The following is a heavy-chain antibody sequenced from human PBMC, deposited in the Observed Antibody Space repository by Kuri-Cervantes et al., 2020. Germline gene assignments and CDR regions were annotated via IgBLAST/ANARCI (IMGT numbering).Heavy chain of an antibody. J-gene: IGHJ4*02. D-gene: IGHD3-3*01. CDR2: ISPHNENT. V-gene: IGHV1-18*01. CDR1: GYTSLRYG. CDR3: ARALKGIIDYNFWSGYYSSGY. Sequence: ASVKASCKASGYTSLRYGITWVRRAPGQGLEWMGWISPHNENTNYAQKFQGRVTMTRDTSISTAYMELSRLRSDDTAVYYCARALKGIIDYNFWSGYYSSGYWGQGTLVTVSS.